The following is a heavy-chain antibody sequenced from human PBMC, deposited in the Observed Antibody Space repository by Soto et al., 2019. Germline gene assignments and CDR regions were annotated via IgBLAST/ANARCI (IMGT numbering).Heavy chain of an antibody. V-gene: IGHV1-18*01. Sequence: QAQQVQSGAEVKEPGASVKVSCKASGYSFTTSGITWVRQAPGQGLEWMGWISTYNGNTNYAQKLQDRVTLTTDISTSTAYMELRSLRSDDTAVYYCARRLYGDYDYWGQGTLVTVSS. CDR3: ARRLYGDYDY. CDR2: ISTYNGNT. CDR1: GYSFTTSG. D-gene: IGHD4-17*01. J-gene: IGHJ4*02.